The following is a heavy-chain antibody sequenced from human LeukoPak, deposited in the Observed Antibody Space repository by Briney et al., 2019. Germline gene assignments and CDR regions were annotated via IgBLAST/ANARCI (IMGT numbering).Heavy chain of an antibody. CDR3: ARDIGVPAATYYYMDV. Sequence: ASVKVSCKASGGTFSSYAISWVRQAPGQGLEWMGGIIPIFGTANYAQKFQGRVTITADESTSTAYMELSSLRSEDTAVYYCARDIGVPAATYYYMDVWGKGTTVTVSS. V-gene: IGHV1-69*13. CDR1: GGTFSSYA. CDR2: IIPIFGTA. D-gene: IGHD2-2*01. J-gene: IGHJ6*03.